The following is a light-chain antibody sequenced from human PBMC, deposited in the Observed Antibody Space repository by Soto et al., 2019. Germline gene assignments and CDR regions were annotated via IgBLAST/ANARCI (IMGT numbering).Light chain of an antibody. CDR1: QGISTY. V-gene: IGKV1-27*01. CDR2: AAS. Sequence: DIQMTQSPSSLSASVGDRVTITCRASQGISTYLAWYQQKPGKVPKLLIYAASTLQSGVPSRFSGSGSGTDFPLTISILQPEDVATDYCQKYNSAPPTFGGGTKVEIK. J-gene: IGKJ4*01. CDR3: QKYNSAPPT.